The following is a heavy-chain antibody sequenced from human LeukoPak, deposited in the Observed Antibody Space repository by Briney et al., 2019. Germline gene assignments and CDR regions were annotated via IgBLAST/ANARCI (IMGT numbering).Heavy chain of an antibody. J-gene: IGHJ4*02. D-gene: IGHD3-10*01. V-gene: IGHV1-46*01. Sequence: ASVKVSCKAYGYTFTSYYMHWVRQAPGQGLEWMGIINPSGGSTSYAQKFQGRVTMTRDTSTSTVYMELSSLRSEDTAVYYCARGNYYGSGSYYESDYWGQGTLVTVSS. CDR2: INPSGGST. CDR1: GYTFTSYY. CDR3: ARGNYYGSGSYYESDY.